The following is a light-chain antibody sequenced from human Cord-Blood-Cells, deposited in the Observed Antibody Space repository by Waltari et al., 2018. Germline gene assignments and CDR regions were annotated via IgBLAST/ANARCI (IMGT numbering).Light chain of an antibody. CDR2: GAS. J-gene: IGKJ1*01. CDR3: QQYGSSPWT. Sequence: EIVLTQSPGTLSLSPGERATLSCRASQSVSSSYLAWYQQKPGQAPRLLSYGASSRATGIPDRFSGSGSGTDFTLTISRLEPEDFAVYYWQQYGSSPWTFGQGTKVEIK. CDR1: QSVSSSY. V-gene: IGKV3-20*01.